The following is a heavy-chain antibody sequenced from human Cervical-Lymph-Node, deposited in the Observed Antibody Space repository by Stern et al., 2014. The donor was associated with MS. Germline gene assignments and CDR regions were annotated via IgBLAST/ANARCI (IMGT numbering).Heavy chain of an antibody. CDR2: INVSVIA. V-gene: IGHV4-61*01. CDR1: GDSVSSGTYY. J-gene: IGHJ4*02. CDR3: ARTRPNLGIYFDY. Sequence: QVQLQESGPGLVKPSETLSLTCTVSGDSVSSGTYYWSWIRQPPGKGLEWIGYINVSVIAKYNPSLKSRVTISVDPSKNQFSLNLTSVTAADTAVFYCARTRPNLGIYFDYWGQGTLVTVSS. D-gene: IGHD1-1*01.